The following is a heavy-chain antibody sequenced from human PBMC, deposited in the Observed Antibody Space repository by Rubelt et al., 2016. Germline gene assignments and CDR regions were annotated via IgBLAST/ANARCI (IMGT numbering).Heavy chain of an antibody. V-gene: IGHV1-46*03. CDR2: INPSGGGT. J-gene: IGHJ4*02. CDR3: ARTSGNYAIDY. Sequence: QVHLVQSGAEVKKPGASVKVSCKASGYTFTDFYIHWVRQAPGQGLEWMGRINPSGGGTSYAQKFQGRVTMTRDTSTSTVYMELSSLRSEDTAVYYCARTSGNYAIDYWGQGTLVTVSS. D-gene: IGHD1-26*01. CDR1: GYTFTDFY.